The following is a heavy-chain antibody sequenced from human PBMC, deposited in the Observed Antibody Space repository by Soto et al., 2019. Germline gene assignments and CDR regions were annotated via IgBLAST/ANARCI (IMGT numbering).Heavy chain of an antibody. J-gene: IGHJ2*01. CDR3: ARRPTEGYFDL. CDR2: IYWDDDK. V-gene: IGHV2-5*02. Sequence: QITLKESGPTMVKPTQTLTLTCTYSGFSLTTSGVGVGWIRQPPGKALEWLALIYWDDDKHYSPSLKTRLTITKDTSKKQVVLTMTNMDPVDTATYYCARRPTEGYFDLWGRGTLVTVSS. CDR1: GFSLTTSGVG.